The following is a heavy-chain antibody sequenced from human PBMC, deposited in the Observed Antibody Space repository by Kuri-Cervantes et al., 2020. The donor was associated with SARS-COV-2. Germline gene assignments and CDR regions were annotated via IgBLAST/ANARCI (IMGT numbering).Heavy chain of an antibody. J-gene: IGHJ6*01. Sequence: ASVKVSCKASGYTFTSYYMHWVRQAPGQGLEWMGIINPSGGSTSYAPKFQGRVTMTRDTSTSTAYMELRSLRSDDTAVYYCARDSALAIFGVVIQNSNYYGMDVWGQGTTVTVSS. CDR1: GYTFTSYY. V-gene: IGHV1-46*01. CDR2: INPSGGST. CDR3: ARDSALAIFGVVIQNSNYYGMDV. D-gene: IGHD3-3*01.